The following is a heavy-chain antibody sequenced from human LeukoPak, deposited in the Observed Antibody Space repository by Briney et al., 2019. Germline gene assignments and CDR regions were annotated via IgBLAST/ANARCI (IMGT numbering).Heavy chain of an antibody. CDR1: NYSISRTYH. D-gene: IGHD6-13*01. CDR2: IYYSGST. J-gene: IGHJ5*02. Sequence: SETLSLTCSVSNYSISRTYHWGWIRQPPGKGLEWIGYIYYSGSTNYNPSLKSRVTISVDTSKNQFSLKLSSVTAADTAVYYCARGRDSSSWYVGDWFDPWGQGTLVTVSS. CDR3: ARGRDSSSWYVGDWFDP. V-gene: IGHV4-59*01.